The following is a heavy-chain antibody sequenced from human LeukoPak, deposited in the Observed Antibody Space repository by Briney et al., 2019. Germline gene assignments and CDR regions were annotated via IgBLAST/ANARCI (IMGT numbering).Heavy chain of an antibody. Sequence: ASVKVSCKASGYTFTSYDINWVRQATGQGLEWMGWMNPNSGNTGHAQKFQGRVTMTRNTSISTAYMELSSLRSEDTAVYYCARGTVVPAANYYYGMDVWGQGTTVTVSS. CDR1: GYTFTSYD. D-gene: IGHD2-2*01. CDR2: MNPNSGNT. V-gene: IGHV1-8*01. CDR3: ARGTVVPAANYYYGMDV. J-gene: IGHJ6*02.